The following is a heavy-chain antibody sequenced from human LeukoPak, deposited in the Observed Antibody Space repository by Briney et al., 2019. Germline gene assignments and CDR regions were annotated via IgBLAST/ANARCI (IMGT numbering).Heavy chain of an antibody. D-gene: IGHD4-23*01. CDR2: INPNSGGT. Sequence: AASVKVSCKASGYTFTGYYMHWVRQAPGQGLEWMGWINPNSGGTNYAQKFQGRVTMTRDTSISTAYMGLRLRSDDTAVYYCARGYGANHDYWGQGTLVTVSS. V-gene: IGHV1-2*02. J-gene: IGHJ4*02. CDR1: GYTFTGYY. CDR3: ARGYGANHDY.